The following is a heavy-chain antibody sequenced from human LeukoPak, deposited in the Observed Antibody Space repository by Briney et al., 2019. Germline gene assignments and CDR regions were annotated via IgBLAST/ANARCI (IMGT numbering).Heavy chain of an antibody. D-gene: IGHD3-10*01. CDR2: INHSGST. CDR3: ARPYYGSGSPKY. V-gene: IGHV4-34*01. Sequence: GSLRLSCVASGFTFSSYWMHWIRQPPGKGLEWIGEINHSGSTNYNPSLKSRVTISVDTSKNQFSLKLSSVTAADTAVYYCARPYYGSGSPKYWGQGTLVTVSS. J-gene: IGHJ4*02. CDR1: GFTFSSYW.